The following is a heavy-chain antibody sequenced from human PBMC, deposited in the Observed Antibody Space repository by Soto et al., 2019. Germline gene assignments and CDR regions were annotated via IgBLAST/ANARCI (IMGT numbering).Heavy chain of an antibody. CDR1: GFTFSDYY. D-gene: IGHD4-4*01. V-gene: IGHV3-11*01. CDR2: ISSSGSTI. CDR3: AREDYSNLFDY. J-gene: IGHJ4*02. Sequence: GGALRLSCAASGFTFSDYYMSWIRQAPGKGLEWVSYISSSGSTIYYADSVKGRFTISRDNAKNSLYLQMNSLRAEDTAVYYCAREDYSNLFDYWGQGTLVTVSS.